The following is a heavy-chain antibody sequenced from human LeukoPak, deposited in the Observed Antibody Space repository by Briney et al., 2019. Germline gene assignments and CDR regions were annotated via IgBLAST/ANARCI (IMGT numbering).Heavy chain of an antibody. D-gene: IGHD4-23*01. CDR2: ISASGGGT. CDR1: EFIFSSYG. V-gene: IGHV3-23*01. J-gene: IGHJ4*02. CDR3: AKEVTPGALLYGPFDY. Sequence: GGSLRLSCAASEFIFSSYGMSWVRQAPGKGLEWVSAISASGGGTYYADSVKGRFTISRDNSRNTLYLEMNSLRAKDTAIYYCAKEVTPGALLYGPFDYWGQGTLVTVSS.